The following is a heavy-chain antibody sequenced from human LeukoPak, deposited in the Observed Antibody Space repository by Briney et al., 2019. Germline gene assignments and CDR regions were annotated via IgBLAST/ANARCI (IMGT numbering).Heavy chain of an antibody. J-gene: IGHJ4*02. V-gene: IGHV4-59*01. D-gene: IGHD2-8*01. CDR1: GGSLSGFY. CDR3: ARDLGYCTNGVCHTRFDY. CDR2: VYYSGST. Sequence: PSETLSLTCTVSGGSLSGFYWSWIRQPPGKGLEWIGYVYYSGSTTYNPSLKSRVTISVDTSRNQFSLILGSVTAADTAVYYCARDLGYCTNGVCHTRFDYWGQGTLVAVSS.